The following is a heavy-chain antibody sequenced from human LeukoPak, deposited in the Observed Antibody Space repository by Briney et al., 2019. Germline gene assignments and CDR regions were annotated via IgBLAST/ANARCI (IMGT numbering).Heavy chain of an antibody. J-gene: IGHJ5*02. D-gene: IGHD1-26*01. CDR2: ISYSGST. Sequence: PSETLSLTCTVSGGSFSSYYWTWIRQPPGKGLEWIGYISYSGSTNYNPSLKSRVTISVDTSKKQFSLKLSSVTAADTAVYFCARGLVGATSSTRFDPWGQGSLVTVSS. V-gene: IGHV4-59*01. CDR3: ARGLVGATSSTRFDP. CDR1: GGSFSSYY.